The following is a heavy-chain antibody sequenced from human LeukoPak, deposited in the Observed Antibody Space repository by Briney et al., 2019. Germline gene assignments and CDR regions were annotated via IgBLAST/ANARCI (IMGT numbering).Heavy chain of an antibody. CDR1: GFTFSSYG. V-gene: IGHV3-23*01. Sequence: PGGTLRLSCAASGFTFSSYGMSWVRQAPGKGLEWVSAISGSGGSTYYADSVKGRFTISRDNSKNTLYLQMNSLRAEDTAVYYCARGSGSRSFDYWGQGTLVTVSS. CDR3: ARGSGSRSFDY. J-gene: IGHJ4*02. CDR2: ISGSGGST. D-gene: IGHD3-22*01.